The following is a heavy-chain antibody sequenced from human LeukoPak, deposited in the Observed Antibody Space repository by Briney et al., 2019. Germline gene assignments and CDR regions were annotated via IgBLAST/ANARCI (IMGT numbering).Heavy chain of an antibody. CDR1: GFTFTSYA. V-gene: IGHV3-30*04. J-gene: IGHJ4*02. CDR3: ARQACLDGSGCCLDY. D-gene: IGHD3-22*01. CDR2: MSHDGRNK. Sequence: PGRSLRLSCAASGFTFTSYAMHWVRQAPGKGLEWMTVMSHDGRNKYYADSVKGRFTLSRDTSKNTLYLQMNSLRAEDMAIYYCARQACLDGSGCCLDYWGQGTLVTVSS.